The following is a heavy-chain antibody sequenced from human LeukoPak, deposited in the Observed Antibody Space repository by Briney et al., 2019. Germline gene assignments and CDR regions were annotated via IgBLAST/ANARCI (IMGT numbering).Heavy chain of an antibody. J-gene: IGHJ4*02. Sequence: GGSLRLSCAASGFTFSSYAMSWVRQAPGKGLEWVSAISGSGGSTYYADSVKGRFTISRDNSKNTLYLQMNSLRAEDTAVYYCARGDTYYYDSSGYGPFDYWGQGTLVTVSS. CDR1: GFTFSSYA. CDR3: ARGDTYYYDSSGYGPFDY. V-gene: IGHV3-23*01. D-gene: IGHD3-22*01. CDR2: ISGSGGST.